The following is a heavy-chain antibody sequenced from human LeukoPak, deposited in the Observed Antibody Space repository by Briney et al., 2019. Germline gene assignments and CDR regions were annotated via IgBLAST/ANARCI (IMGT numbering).Heavy chain of an antibody. CDR3: AREVPGEGYLVH. Sequence: PGGSLRLSCAASGFTFSSYGMHWVRQAPGKGLEWVAVIWYDGSNKYYADSVKGRFTISRDNSKNTLYLQMNSLRAEDTAVYYCAREVPGEGYLVHWGQGTLVTVSS. CDR1: GFTFSSYG. V-gene: IGHV3-33*01. D-gene: IGHD6-13*01. CDR2: IWYDGSNK. J-gene: IGHJ4*02.